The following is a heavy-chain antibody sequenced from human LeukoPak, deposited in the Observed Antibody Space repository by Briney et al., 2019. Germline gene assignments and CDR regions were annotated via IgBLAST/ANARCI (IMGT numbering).Heavy chain of an antibody. J-gene: IGHJ4*02. Sequence: KPSETLSLTCSVSGGSISSSNYSWGWIRQPPGKGLEWIGSIYYSGSTYYNPSLQSRVTISVDTSKNQFSLKLSSVTAADTAVYYCARRGYYDSSAYYHYWGQGALLTVSS. V-gene: IGHV4-39*01. D-gene: IGHD3-22*01. CDR1: GGSISSSNYS. CDR3: ARRGYYDSSAYYHY. CDR2: IYYSGST.